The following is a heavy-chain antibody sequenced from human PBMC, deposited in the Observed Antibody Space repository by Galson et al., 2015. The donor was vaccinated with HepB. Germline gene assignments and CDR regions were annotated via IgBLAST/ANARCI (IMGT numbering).Heavy chain of an antibody. J-gene: IGHJ3*02. CDR1: GFTFSSYA. Sequence: SLRLSCAASGFTFSSYAMHWVRQAPGKGLEWVAVISYDGSNKYYADSVKGRFTISRDNSKNTLYLQMNSLRAEDTAVYYCARDGVDYYDSSGYYYAFDIWGQGTMVTVSS. V-gene: IGHV3-30-3*01. D-gene: IGHD3-22*01. CDR3: ARDGVDYYDSSGYYYAFDI. CDR2: ISYDGSNK.